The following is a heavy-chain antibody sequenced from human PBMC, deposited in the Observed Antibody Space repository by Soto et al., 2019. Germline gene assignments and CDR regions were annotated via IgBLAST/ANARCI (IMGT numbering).Heavy chain of an antibody. Sequence: PSETLSLTCAVSGYSISSGYYWGWLRQPPGKGLEWMGSIYHGGSTYYNPSHNSRVTLSIDMTNNHVSLILNSVTAADTAVYYCARVGPWVPYYYDSSPYTFENWFDPWGQGTLVTVSS. CDR1: GYSISSGYY. CDR2: IYHGGST. V-gene: IGHV4-38-2*01. J-gene: IGHJ5*02. D-gene: IGHD3-22*01. CDR3: ARVGPWVPYYYDSSPYTFENWFDP.